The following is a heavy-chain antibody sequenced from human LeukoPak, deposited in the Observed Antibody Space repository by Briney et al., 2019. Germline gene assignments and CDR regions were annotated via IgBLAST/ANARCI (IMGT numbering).Heavy chain of an antibody. CDR1: GYTFTSQG. D-gene: IGHD6-6*01. CDR3: ARDVRHGFDT. CDR2: ISTDSGDT. Sequence: GASVKVSCRTSGYTFTSQGISWERQARGQGLEWMGWISTDSGDTNYAQIFQGRVTLTTDTSTSTAYMELRSLTPDDTAVYYCARDVRHGFDTWGQGTMVTVSS. J-gene: IGHJ3*02. V-gene: IGHV1-18*01.